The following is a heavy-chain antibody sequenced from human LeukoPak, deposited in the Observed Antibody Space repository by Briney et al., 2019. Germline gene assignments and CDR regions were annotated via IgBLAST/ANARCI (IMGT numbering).Heavy chain of an antibody. CDR1: GFTFSDHY. J-gene: IGHJ3*02. Sequence: GGSLRLSCAASGFTFSDHYMDWVRQAPGMGLECVGRIRNRAKSYTTQCAPSVKDRFTISRDDSRNSLYLQMNSLKTEDTAVYFCARVGDYYDSRGYSTDAFDIWGQGTMVTVSS. CDR3: ARVGDYYDSRGYSTDAFDI. CDR2: IRNRAKSYTT. D-gene: IGHD3-22*01. V-gene: IGHV3-72*01.